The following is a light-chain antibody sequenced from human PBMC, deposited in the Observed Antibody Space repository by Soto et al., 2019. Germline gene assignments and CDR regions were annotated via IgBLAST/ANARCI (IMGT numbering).Light chain of an antibody. CDR1: QSISSS. Sequence: DIVLTQSPGTLSLSPGERATLSCRASQSISSSLAWYQHRPGQAPRLVIYDASNRATGIPARFSGSGSWTDFTLTISSLQAEDFALYYCQQRSHWPWTFGQGTRMEIK. CDR3: QQRSHWPWT. V-gene: IGKV3-11*01. J-gene: IGKJ1*01. CDR2: DAS.